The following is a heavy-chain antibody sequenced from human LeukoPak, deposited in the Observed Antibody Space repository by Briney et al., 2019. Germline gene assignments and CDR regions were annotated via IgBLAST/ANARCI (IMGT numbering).Heavy chain of an antibody. CDR2: IYYNGNT. V-gene: IGHV4-59*01. Sequence: PSETLSLTCSVSDGSINSYYWNWIRRPPGKGLEWIGYIYYNGNTNYSPSLKSRVTMSVDTSKNLFSLKVSSVTAADTAVYYCARGRSNYYGMDVWGQGTLVTVSS. CDR3: ARGRSNYYGMDV. D-gene: IGHD1-26*01. CDR1: DGSINSYY. J-gene: IGHJ6*02.